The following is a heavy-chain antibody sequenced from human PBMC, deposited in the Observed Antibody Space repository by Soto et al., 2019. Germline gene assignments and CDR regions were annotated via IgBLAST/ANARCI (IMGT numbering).Heavy chain of an antibody. J-gene: IGHJ4*02. V-gene: IGHV3-21*01. Sequence: GGSLRLSCAASGFTFSRVSMNWVRQVPGKGLEWVASISSASSETWYSDSVKGRFIISRDNAQNSLFLQMNTLRPDDSAIYYCARVAYWGPGNQVTVS. CDR3: ARVAY. CDR2: ISSASSET. CDR1: GFTFSRVS.